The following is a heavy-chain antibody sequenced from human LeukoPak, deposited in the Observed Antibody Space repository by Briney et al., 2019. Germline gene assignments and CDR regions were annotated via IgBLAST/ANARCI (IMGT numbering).Heavy chain of an antibody. D-gene: IGHD6-13*01. CDR1: GFTFSSYA. CDR3: ARVGVDSRGSSWYLDY. J-gene: IGHJ4*02. V-gene: IGHV3-30*01. CDR2: ISYDGSNK. Sequence: PGRSLRLSCAASGFTFSSYAMHWVRQAPGKGLEWVAVISYDGSNKYYADSVKGRFTISRDSSKNTLYLQMNSLRAEDTAVYYCARVGVDSRGSSWYLDYWGQGTLVTVSS.